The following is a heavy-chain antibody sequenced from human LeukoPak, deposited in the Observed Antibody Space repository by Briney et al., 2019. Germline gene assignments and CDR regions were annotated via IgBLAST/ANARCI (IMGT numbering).Heavy chain of an antibody. V-gene: IGHV1-2*02. Sequence: ASVKVSCKASGYTFTGYYVHWVRQAPGQGLEWMGWINPNSGGTNYAQKFQGRVTMTRDTSISTAYMELSRLRSDDTAVYYCARDQRRDYGDYGGIDYWGQGTLVTVSS. J-gene: IGHJ4*02. CDR2: INPNSGGT. D-gene: IGHD4-17*01. CDR3: ARDQRRDYGDYGGIDY. CDR1: GYTFTGYY.